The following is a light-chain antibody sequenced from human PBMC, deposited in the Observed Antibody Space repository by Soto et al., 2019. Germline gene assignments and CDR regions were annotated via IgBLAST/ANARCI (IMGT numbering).Light chain of an antibody. V-gene: IGKV3-20*01. Sequence: EIVLTQSPGTLSLSPGERATLSCRASQSVSSDYLAWYQQKPGQAPRLLIYGASSRATGIPDRFSGSGSGTDFTLTISRLEPEDFAVYYCQQYGTSPVTFGGETKVEIK. J-gene: IGKJ4*01. CDR2: GAS. CDR3: QQYGTSPVT. CDR1: QSVSSDY.